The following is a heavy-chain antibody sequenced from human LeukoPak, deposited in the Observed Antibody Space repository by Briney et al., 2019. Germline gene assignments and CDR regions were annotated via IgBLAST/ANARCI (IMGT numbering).Heavy chain of an antibody. CDR2: ISSSSSYI. V-gene: IGHV3-21*01. CDR1: GLTFSSYS. J-gene: IGHJ4*02. Sequence: GGSLRLSCAASGLTFSSYSMNWVRQAPGKGLEWVSSISSSSSYIYYADSVKGRFTISRDNAKNSLYLQMNSLRAEDTAVYYCARAGSSWYEFDYWGQGTLVTVSS. CDR3: ARAGSSWYEFDY. D-gene: IGHD6-13*01.